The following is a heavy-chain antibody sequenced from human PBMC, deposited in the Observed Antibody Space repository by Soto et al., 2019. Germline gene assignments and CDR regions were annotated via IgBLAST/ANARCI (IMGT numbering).Heavy chain of an antibody. CDR2: ISSSGNTI. CDR3: ARRYSGGRAFDI. D-gene: IGHD5-12*01. V-gene: IGHV3-11*01. CDR1: EFTFSDYY. J-gene: IGHJ3*02. Sequence: QVQLVESGGGLVRPGESLRLSCAASEFTFSDYYMSWIRQAPGKGLEWVSYISSSGNTIYYADSVKGRFTISRDNAKNSLYLQMNSLRAEDTAVYYCARRYSGGRAFDICGLGTMVTVSS.